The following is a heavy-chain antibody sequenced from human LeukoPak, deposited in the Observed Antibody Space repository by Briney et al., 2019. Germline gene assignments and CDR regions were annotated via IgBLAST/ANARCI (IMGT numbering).Heavy chain of an antibody. Sequence: GGSLRLCCAASGFTFSSYWMSWVRQAPGKGLEWVANIKQDGSEKYYVDSVKGRFTISRDNAKNSLYLQMNSLRAEDTAVYYCARERAAHDYSNYGTPHFDYWGQGTLVTVSS. CDR2: IKQDGSEK. V-gene: IGHV3-7*01. CDR1: GFTFSSYW. CDR3: ARERAAHDYSNYGTPHFDY. D-gene: IGHD4-11*01. J-gene: IGHJ4*02.